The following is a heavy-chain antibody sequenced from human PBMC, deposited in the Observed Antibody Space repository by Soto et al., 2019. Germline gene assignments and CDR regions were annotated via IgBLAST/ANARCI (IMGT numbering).Heavy chain of an antibody. V-gene: IGHV3-30*18. D-gene: IGHD2-21*02. CDR1: GFTFSSYG. J-gene: IGHJ4*02. CDR2: ISYDGSNK. CDR3: AKPLTLTPYCGGDCLAPFDY. Sequence: PGGSLRLSCAASGFTFSSYGMHWVRQAPGKGLEWVAVISYDGSNKYYADSVKGRFTISRDNSKNTLYLQMNSLRAEDTAVYYCAKPLTLTPYCGGDCLAPFDYWGQGTLVTVSS.